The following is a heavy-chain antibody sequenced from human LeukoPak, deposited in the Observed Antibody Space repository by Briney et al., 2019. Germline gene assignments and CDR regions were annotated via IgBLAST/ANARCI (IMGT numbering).Heavy chain of an antibody. CDR3: ARDTVTTIH. V-gene: IGHV4-38-2*02. Sequence: SETLSLTCAVSGYSITSGYYWAWIRQPPGKGLEWIGNIYHSGSTYYNASLKSRVTISVDTSKNQFSLKLSSVTAADTAVYYCARDTVTTIHWGQGTLVTVSS. D-gene: IGHD4-17*01. J-gene: IGHJ4*02. CDR1: GYSITSGYY. CDR2: IYHSGST.